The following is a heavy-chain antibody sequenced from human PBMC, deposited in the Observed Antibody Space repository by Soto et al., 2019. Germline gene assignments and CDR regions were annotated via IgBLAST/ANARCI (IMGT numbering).Heavy chain of an antibody. J-gene: IGHJ4*02. D-gene: IGHD3-22*01. Sequence: ASVKVSCKASGYMFTSHAIHWVRQAPGQRLEWLGWINAANGDTKYSQKFQGRVTLTRDTSVSTAYMDLSRLRSDDTAVYYCGRAPHYYDSSGYIRPGGGYFDYWGQGTLVTVSS. CDR2: INAANGDT. CDR3: GRAPHYYDSSGYIRPGGGYFDY. CDR1: GYMFTSHA. V-gene: IGHV1-3*01.